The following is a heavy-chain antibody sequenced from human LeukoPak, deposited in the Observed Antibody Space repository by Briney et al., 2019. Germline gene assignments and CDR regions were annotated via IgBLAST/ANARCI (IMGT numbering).Heavy chain of an antibody. CDR1: GFTFSNYA. D-gene: IGHD1-26*01. CDR2: ISYDGSDE. J-gene: IGHJ4*02. V-gene: IGHV3-30*04. Sequence: PGRSLRLSCAASGFTFSNYAMHWVRQAPDKGLEWVAVISYDGSDEYYADSVKGRFTISRDSSKNTLYLQMNSLRAEDTAVYYCAKEGTSGSYPDYWGQGTLVTVSS. CDR3: AKEGTSGSYPDY.